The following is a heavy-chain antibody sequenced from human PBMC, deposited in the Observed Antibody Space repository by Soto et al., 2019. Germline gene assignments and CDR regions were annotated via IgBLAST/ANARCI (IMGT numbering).Heavy chain of an antibody. CDR2: VYYSGST. D-gene: IGHD1-26*01. V-gene: IGHV4-59*01. Sequence: SETLSLTCTVSGGSISTYYWSWIRQPLGKGLEWIGYVYYSGSTDYNPSLKSRVTLSVDTSKNQFSLKLSSVTAADTALYYCARGATTQSYYYYHMDVWGKGTSVTVSS. J-gene: IGHJ6*03. CDR1: GGSISTYY. CDR3: ARGATTQSYYYYHMDV.